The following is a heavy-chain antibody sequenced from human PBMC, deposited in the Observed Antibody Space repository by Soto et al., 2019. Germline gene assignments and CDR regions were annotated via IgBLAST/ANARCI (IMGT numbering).Heavy chain of an antibody. CDR3: ARDSCSGGSCYFEIDY. D-gene: IGHD2-15*01. J-gene: IGHJ4*02. Sequence: ASVTVSCQASGSTFTSYGISWVRQAPGQGLEWMGWISAYNGNTNYAQKLQSRVTMTTDTSTSTAYMELRSLRSDDTAVYYCARDSCSGGSCYFEIDYWGQGTLVTVSS. CDR2: ISAYNGNT. V-gene: IGHV1-18*01. CDR1: GSTFTSYG.